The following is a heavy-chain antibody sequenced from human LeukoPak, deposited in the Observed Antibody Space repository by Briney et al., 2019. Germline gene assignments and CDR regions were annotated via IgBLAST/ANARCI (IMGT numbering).Heavy chain of an antibody. CDR2: IYTSGST. J-gene: IGHJ4*02. Sequence: SETLSLTCTVSGGSISSYYWSWIRQPAGKGLEWIGRIYTSGSTNYNPSLKSRVTMSVDTSKNQFSLKLSSVTAADTAVYYCARDLPYGSGSYPDYWGQGTLVTSPQ. V-gene: IGHV4-4*07. D-gene: IGHD3-10*01. CDR1: GGSISSYY. CDR3: ARDLPYGSGSYPDY.